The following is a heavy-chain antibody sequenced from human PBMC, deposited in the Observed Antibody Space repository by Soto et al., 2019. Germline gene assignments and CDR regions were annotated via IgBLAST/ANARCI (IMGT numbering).Heavy chain of an antibody. Sequence: PGESLKISCKGSGYSFTSYWIGWVRQMPGKGLEWMGIIYPGDSDTRYSPSFQGQVTISADKSISTAYLQWSSLKASDTAMYYCARLHPYYDFWSGYYAPSFYYGMDVWGQGTTVTVSS. CDR2: IYPGDSDT. CDR1: GYSFTSYW. CDR3: ARLHPYYDFWSGYYAPSFYYGMDV. V-gene: IGHV5-51*01. J-gene: IGHJ6*02. D-gene: IGHD3-3*01.